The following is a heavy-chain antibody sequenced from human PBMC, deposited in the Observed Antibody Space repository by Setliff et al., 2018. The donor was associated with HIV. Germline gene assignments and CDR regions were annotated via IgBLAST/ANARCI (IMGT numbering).Heavy chain of an antibody. Sequence: GGSLRLSCAASGLTFSNCGMHWVRQAPGKGLEWVAFIRLDGSDKFYADSVKGRFTISRDNSKNTLFLQMNSLRSEDTAVYYCAKEDQRVTSVDYWGQGTPVTVSS. CDR2: IRLDGSDK. CDR3: AKEDQRVTSVDY. CDR1: GLTFSNCG. V-gene: IGHV3-30*02. J-gene: IGHJ4*02. D-gene: IGHD2-2*01.